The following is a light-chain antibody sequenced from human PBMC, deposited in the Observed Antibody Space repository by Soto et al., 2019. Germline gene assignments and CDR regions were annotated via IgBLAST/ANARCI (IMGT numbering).Light chain of an antibody. CDR2: GNS. CDR3: HSYDSSLSGSV. V-gene: IGLV1-40*01. CDR1: SSNIGAGYD. J-gene: IGLJ3*02. Sequence: QLVLTQPPSVSGAPGQRVTISCTGSSSNIGAGYDVHWYQQLPGTAPKLLIQGNSNRPSGVPDRFSGSKSGTSASLAITGLQAEDEADYYCHSYDSSLSGSVFGRGTKLTVL.